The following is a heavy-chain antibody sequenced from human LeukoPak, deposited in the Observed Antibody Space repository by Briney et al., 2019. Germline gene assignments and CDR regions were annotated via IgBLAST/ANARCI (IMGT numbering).Heavy chain of an antibody. CDR3: ERCSTSSGHSVRWFDP. J-gene: IGHJ5*02. V-gene: IGHV3-11*06. CDR2: ISNSGTYT. Sequence: PGGSLRLSCAASGLTFSDSYMNWIRQAPGKGLEWISYISNSGTYTKYADSVKDRFTISRDNSKNTLYLQMNSLSAEATAVYYCERCSTSSGHSVRWFDPWGQGTLVTVSS. D-gene: IGHD3-22*01. CDR1: GLTFSDSY.